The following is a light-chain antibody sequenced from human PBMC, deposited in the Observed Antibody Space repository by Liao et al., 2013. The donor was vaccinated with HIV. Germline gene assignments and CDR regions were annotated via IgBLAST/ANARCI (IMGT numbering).Light chain of an antibody. J-gene: IGLJ3*02. Sequence: SYVLTQTPSVSLAPGKTARISCGGNNIGGKSVHWYQQKPGQAPVVVIYYNSDRPSGIPARFSGSNSGNTATLTISRVEAGDEADYYCQVWDSSSDHPVFGGGTKLTVL. CDR2: YNS. V-gene: IGLV3-21*04. CDR1: NIGGKS. CDR3: QVWDSSSDHPV.